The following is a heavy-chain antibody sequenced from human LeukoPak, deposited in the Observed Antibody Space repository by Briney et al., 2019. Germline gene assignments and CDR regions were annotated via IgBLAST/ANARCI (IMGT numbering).Heavy chain of an antibody. CDR2: IYYSGST. D-gene: IGHD3-22*01. Sequence: SETLSLTCALFDGFFSGYYWGWIRQPPGKGLEWIGNIYYSGSTYYNPSLKSRVTISVDTFKNQFSLILSSVTAADTAVYYCARRLVVTGGNDYWGQGTLVTVSS. CDR1: DGFFSGYY. J-gene: IGHJ4*02. CDR3: ARRLVVTGGNDY. V-gene: IGHV4-34*01.